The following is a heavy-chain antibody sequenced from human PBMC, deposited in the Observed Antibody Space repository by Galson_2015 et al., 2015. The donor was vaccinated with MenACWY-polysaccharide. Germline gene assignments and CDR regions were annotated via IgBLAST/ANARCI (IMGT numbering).Heavy chain of an antibody. Sequence: SLRLSCAASGFTFGDYAMSWVRQAPGKGLEWVGFIRSKAYGGATEDAASVKGRFTISRDDSKSIAYLQMNSLKTEDTAVYYCTRTTRYSSSSLYYYSLDVWGQGTTVTVSS. CDR2: IRSKAYGGAT. D-gene: IGHD6-6*01. CDR3: TRTTRYSSSSLYYYSLDV. CDR1: GFTFGDYA. J-gene: IGHJ6*02. V-gene: IGHV3-49*04.